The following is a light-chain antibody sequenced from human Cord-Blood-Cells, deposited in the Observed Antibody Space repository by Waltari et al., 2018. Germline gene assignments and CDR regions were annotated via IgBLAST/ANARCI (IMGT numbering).Light chain of an antibody. CDR3: SSYTSSSNVV. CDR1: SSDVGGYNY. V-gene: IGLV2-14*01. J-gene: IGLJ2*01. CDR2: DVR. Sequence: QSALTQPASVSGSPGQSITISCTGTSSDVGGYNYVSWYQQPPGKAPKLMIYDVRNRPSGVSNRFSGSKSGNTASLTISGLQAEDEADYYCSSYTSSSNVVFGGGTKLTVL.